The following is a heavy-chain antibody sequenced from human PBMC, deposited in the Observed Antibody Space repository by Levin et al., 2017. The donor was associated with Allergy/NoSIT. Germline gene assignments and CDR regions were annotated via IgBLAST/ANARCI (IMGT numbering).Heavy chain of an antibody. V-gene: IGHV4-34*01. CDR1: GGSFSGYY. Sequence: SQTLSLTCVVSGGSFSGYYWTWFRQAPGKGLEWIGEMNHSGISSYNPSLKSRVTMSVDASKNQFSLKLTSVTAADTAVYYCARGDTRIIMLRGIKVGYYNFDSWDQGTLVTVSS. CDR2: MNHSGIS. CDR3: ARGDTRIIMLRGIKVGYYNFDS. J-gene: IGHJ4*02. D-gene: IGHD3-10*01.